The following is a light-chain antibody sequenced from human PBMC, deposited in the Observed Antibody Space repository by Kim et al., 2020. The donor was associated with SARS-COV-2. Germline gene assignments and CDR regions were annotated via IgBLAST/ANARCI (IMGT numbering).Light chain of an antibody. J-gene: IGLJ2*01. CDR3: SSYTSSSTWE. Sequence: GQSITISCTGTSSDVGGYNYVSWYQQHPGKAPKLMIYDVSNRPSGVSNRFSGSKSGNTASLTISGLQAEDEADYYCSSYTSSSTWEFGGGTQLTVL. CDR1: SSDVGGYNY. CDR2: DVS. V-gene: IGLV2-14*03.